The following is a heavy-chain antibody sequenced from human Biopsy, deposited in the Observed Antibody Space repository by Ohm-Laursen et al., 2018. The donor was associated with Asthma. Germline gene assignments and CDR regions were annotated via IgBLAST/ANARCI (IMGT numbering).Heavy chain of an antibody. CDR1: GYTFTGYY. CDR3: ARDPGGFDP. V-gene: IGHV1-18*04. D-gene: IGHD3-10*01. Sequence: ASVKVSCKASGYTFTGYYMHWVRQAPGQGLEWMGWIRPHTGDTNYAQMLRGRVTMTTDTSTSTAYMELRGLRSDDTAVYYCARDPGGFDPWGQGTLVTVSS. CDR2: IRPHTGDT. J-gene: IGHJ5*02.